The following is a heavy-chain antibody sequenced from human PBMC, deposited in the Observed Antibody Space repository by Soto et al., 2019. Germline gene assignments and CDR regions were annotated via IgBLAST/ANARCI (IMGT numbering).Heavy chain of an antibody. CDR3: ARGHYRYAMDV. CDR1: GGSISTGVNY. J-gene: IGHJ6*02. CDR2: FNHSGNT. V-gene: IGHV4-30-2*01. Sequence: SDTLSLTCDVSGGSISTGVNYWNWLRQPPGKCLEWVRHFNHSGNTYDNPSLNSRVTMTVNATKNQFSLNLSSMTAADTAVYFCARGHYRYAMDVSGQGTTVTVSS.